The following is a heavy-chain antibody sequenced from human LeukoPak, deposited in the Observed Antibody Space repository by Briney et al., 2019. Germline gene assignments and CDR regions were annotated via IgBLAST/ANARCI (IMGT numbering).Heavy chain of an antibody. D-gene: IGHD6-13*01. CDR1: GFTFSSYW. CDR3: ARVPASSWSHYFDY. V-gene: IGHV3-7*01. Sequence: GGSLRLSCAASGFTFSSYWMSWIRQAPGKGLKWVANIKQDGSEKYYVDSVKGRLTISRDNAKNSLYLQMNSLRAEDTAVYYCARVPASSWSHYFDYWGQGTLVTVSS. CDR2: IKQDGSEK. J-gene: IGHJ4*02.